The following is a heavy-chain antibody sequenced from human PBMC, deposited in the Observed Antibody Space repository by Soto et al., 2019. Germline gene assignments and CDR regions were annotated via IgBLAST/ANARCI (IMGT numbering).Heavy chain of an antibody. V-gene: IGHV4-31*03. CDR2: IYYRGST. Sequence: QVQLQESGPGLVKPSQTLSLTCTVSGGSISSGGYYWSWIRQHPGKGLEWIGYIYYRGSTYYNPSLKSRVSMSVDTSKKQFSLKLSSVTAADTAVYYCARVDRWGGKAFDIWGQGTMVTVSS. CDR3: ARVDRWGGKAFDI. CDR1: GGSISSGGYY. D-gene: IGHD3-16*01. J-gene: IGHJ3*02.